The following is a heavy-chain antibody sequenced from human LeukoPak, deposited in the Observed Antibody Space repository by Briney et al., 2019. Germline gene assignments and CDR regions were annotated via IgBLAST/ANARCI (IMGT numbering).Heavy chain of an antibody. V-gene: IGHV3-23*01. CDR2: ISVNGGNT. CDR3: AKVASGRWGYCSGTSCYSFDY. CDR1: GLTFSSYA. J-gene: IGHJ4*02. D-gene: IGHD2-2*01. Sequence: PGGSLRLSCAASGLTFSSYAMSWVRQAPGKGREWVSAISVNGGNTYYADSVKGRFTISRDNSRNTLYLQMNSLRAEDTALYYCAKVASGRWGYCSGTSCYSFDYWGQGTLVTVSS.